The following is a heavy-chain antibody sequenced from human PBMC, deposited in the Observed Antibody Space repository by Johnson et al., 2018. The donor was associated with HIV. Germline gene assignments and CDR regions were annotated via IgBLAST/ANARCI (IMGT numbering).Heavy chain of an antibody. D-gene: IGHD3-10*01. J-gene: IGHJ3*02. CDR2: ISYDGSYK. Sequence: VQLVESGGGVVQPGRSLRLSCAASGFTFSSYAMHWVRKAPGKGLEWVAVISYDGSYKYYADSVKGRFTISRDNSKNTLYLQMNSLRAEDTAVYYCAKVPYYGSGSYGVDIWGQGTMVTVSS. V-gene: IGHV3-30*04. CDR3: AKVPYYGSGSYGVDI. CDR1: GFTFSSYA.